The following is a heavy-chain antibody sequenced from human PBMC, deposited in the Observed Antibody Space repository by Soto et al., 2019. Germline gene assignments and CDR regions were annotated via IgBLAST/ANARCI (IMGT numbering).Heavy chain of an antibody. D-gene: IGHD6-19*01. CDR2: IKSKSDGETT. CDR3: TTAAAGTEVVPYYYTIDX. V-gene: IGHV3-15*01. J-gene: IGHJ6*02. CDR1: GFTFNNAW. Sequence: PGGSLRLSCAASGFTFNNAWMSWVRQAPGKGLEWVLSIKSKSDGETTDYAAPVRGTFSISRDDSKNMLYLQMNSLKTEDTAVYFCTTAAAGTEVVPYYYTIDXWGQGTTVPVS.